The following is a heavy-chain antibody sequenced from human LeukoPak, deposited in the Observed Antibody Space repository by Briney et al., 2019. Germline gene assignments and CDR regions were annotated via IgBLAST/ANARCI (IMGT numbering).Heavy chain of an antibody. J-gene: IGHJ5*02. Sequence: GASVKVPFKASVYTLTGYYMHSVRQAPGQGVEWMGWINPNSGGTNYAQKFQGRVTMTRDTSISTAYMELSRLRSDDTAVYYCARADLMGRGFDPWGQGTLVTVSS. V-gene: IGHV1-2*02. CDR1: VYTLTGYY. D-gene: IGHD2-8*01. CDR3: ARADLMGRGFDP. CDR2: INPNSGGT.